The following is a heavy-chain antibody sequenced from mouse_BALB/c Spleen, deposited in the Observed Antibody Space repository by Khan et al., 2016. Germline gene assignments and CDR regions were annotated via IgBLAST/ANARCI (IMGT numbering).Heavy chain of an antibody. J-gene: IGHJ4*01. D-gene: IGHD2-14*01. CDR3: ARDKEVRRRTEPYAMDY. CDR1: GFTFSDYY. CDR2: ISDGGSYT. V-gene: IGHV5-4*02. Sequence: EVELVESGGGLVKPGGSLKLSCAASGFTFSDYYMYWVRQTPEKRLEWVATISDGGSYTYYPDSVKGRFTISRDNANNNLYLQMSSLKSEDTAMYYCARDKEVRRRTEPYAMDYWGQGTSVTVSS.